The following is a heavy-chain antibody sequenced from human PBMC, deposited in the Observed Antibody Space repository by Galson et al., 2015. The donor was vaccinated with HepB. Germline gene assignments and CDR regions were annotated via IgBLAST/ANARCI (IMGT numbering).Heavy chain of an antibody. CDR1: GYTFTNHW. Sequence: QSGAEVKEPGESLKISCQGSGYTFTNHWIGWVRQMPGKGLEWMGIIYPSDSDIRYSSSFRGQVTISADKSINTAYLQWSSLKASDTAMYYCARCRERITMVRGVLLCSDPWGQGTLAAVSS. D-gene: IGHD3-10*01. CDR2: IYPSDSDI. CDR3: ARCRERITMVRGVLLCSDP. J-gene: IGHJ5*02. V-gene: IGHV5-51*01.